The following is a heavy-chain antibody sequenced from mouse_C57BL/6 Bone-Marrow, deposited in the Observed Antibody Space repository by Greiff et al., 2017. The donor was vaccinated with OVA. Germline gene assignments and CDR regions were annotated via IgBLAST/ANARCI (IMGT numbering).Heavy chain of an antibody. Sequence: DVKLVESGPGLAKPSQTLSLTCSVTGYSITSDYWNWIRKFPGNKLEYMGYISYSGSTYYNPSLKSRISITRDTSKNQYYLQLNSVTTEDTATYYCARFRYYGSSYGYFDVWGTGTTVTVSS. D-gene: IGHD1-1*01. CDR1: GYSITSDY. CDR2: ISYSGST. V-gene: IGHV3-8*01. CDR3: ARFRYYGSSYGYFDV. J-gene: IGHJ1*03.